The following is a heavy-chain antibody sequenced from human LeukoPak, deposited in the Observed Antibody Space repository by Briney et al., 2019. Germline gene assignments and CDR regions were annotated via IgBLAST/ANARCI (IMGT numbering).Heavy chain of an antibody. V-gene: IGHV1-18*01. J-gene: IGHJ4*02. D-gene: IGHD5-24*01. CDR1: GYTFTSYG. CDR2: IRTYNGNT. Sequence: ASVKVSCKVPGYTFTSYGINWVRQAPGQGLEWMGWIRTYNGNTNYAQKLQGRVTMTTDTSTSTAYMELRSLRSDDTAVYYCARGGSRVTTINILDYWGQGTLVTVSS. CDR3: ARGGSRVTTINILDY.